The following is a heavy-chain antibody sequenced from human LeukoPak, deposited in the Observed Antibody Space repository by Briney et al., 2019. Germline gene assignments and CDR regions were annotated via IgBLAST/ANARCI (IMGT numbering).Heavy chain of an antibody. V-gene: IGHV3-30-3*01. D-gene: IGHD6-19*01. Sequence: GGSLRLSCAASGFTFSSYAMHWVRQAPGKGLEWVAVIPYDGSNKYYADSVKGRFTISRDNSKNTLYLQMNSLRAEDTAVYYCARDETLGAQQWRGTEGDYWGQGTLVTVSS. CDR3: ARDETLGAQQWRGTEGDY. CDR2: IPYDGSNK. J-gene: IGHJ4*02. CDR1: GFTFSSYA.